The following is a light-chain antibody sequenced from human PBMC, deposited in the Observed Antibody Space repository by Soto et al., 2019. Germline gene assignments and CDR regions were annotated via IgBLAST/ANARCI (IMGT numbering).Light chain of an antibody. CDR2: DDS. J-gene: IGLJ1*01. CDR3: QVWDSSSDHYV. V-gene: IGLV3-21*02. CDR1: NIGSKS. Sequence: SYELTQPPSVSVAPGQTARITCGGNNIGSKSVHWYQQKPVLAPALVVYDDSDRPSGMPERFSGSNSGNTSTLTISRVEAGDEADYDCQVWDSSSDHYVFGTGTKVTVL.